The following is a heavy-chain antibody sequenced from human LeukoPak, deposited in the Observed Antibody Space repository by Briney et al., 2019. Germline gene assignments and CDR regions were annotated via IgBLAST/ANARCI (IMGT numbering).Heavy chain of an antibody. CDR2: IYYSGST. Sequence: PSETLSLTCTVSGGSISSGGYYWSWIRQHPGKGLEWIGYIYYSGSTYYNPSLKSRVTISVDTSKNQFSLKLSSVTAADTAVYYCARSPNPGPLRFLEWLPPDAFDIWGQGTMVTVSS. J-gene: IGHJ3*02. CDR1: GGSISSGGYY. D-gene: IGHD3-3*01. CDR3: ARSPNPGPLRFLEWLPPDAFDI. V-gene: IGHV4-31*03.